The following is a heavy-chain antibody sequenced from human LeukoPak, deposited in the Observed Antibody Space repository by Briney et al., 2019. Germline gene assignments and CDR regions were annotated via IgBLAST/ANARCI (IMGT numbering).Heavy chain of an antibody. CDR1: GASVSSGIEH. CDR2: MHHSGST. J-gene: IGHJ4*02. V-gene: IGHV4-61*01. CDR3: SGARTAGTGSPC. Sequence: KPSETLSLTCTVSGASVSSGIEHWSWIRQPPGKGLEWIGFMHHSGSTSHHPSLQNRVTMSVDTSKNQLSLQLTSATAADTAVDYCSGARTAGTGSPCWGQGTLVTVSS. D-gene: IGHD6-13*01.